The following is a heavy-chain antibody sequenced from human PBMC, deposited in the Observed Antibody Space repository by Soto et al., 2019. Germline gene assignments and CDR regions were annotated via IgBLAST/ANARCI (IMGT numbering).Heavy chain of an antibody. V-gene: IGHV3-49*04. CDR2: ATSQAFGGTT. J-gene: IGHJ6*02. CDR3: TRDGDFYGMDV. D-gene: IGHD3-3*01. Sequence: GGSLRLSCTFSGFTSDDYALTWVRQAPGKGLEWVAFATSQAFGGTTDYAASVKGRFTISRGDSTTVAYLQMNSLQTEDTAIYYCTRDGDFYGMDVWGQGTTVTVSS. CDR1: GFTSDDYA.